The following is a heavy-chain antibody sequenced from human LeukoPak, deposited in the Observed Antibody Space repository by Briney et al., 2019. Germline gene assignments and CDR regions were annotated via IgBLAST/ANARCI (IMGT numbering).Heavy chain of an antibody. J-gene: IGHJ3*02. CDR3: ARVPGDDFWSGFRGDGFDI. CDR2: MNPNNGNT. CDR1: GYTFTSYD. Sequence: RASVKVSCTASGYTFTSYDINWMRQATGQGLDWMGRMNPNNGNTDYAQKFQGRVTMTRDTSISTAYMELSSLRSDDTAVYYCARVPGDDFWSGFRGDGFDIWGQGTKVIVSS. V-gene: IGHV1-8*01. D-gene: IGHD3-3*01.